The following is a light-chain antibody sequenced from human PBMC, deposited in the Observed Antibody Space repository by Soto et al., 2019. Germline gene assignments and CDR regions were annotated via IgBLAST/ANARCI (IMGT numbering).Light chain of an antibody. V-gene: IGLV2-8*01. CDR2: EVN. Sequence: QSVLTQPPSASGSPGQSVTISCSGTSSDVGGYDFVSWYQQYPGKAPRLMIYEVNKRPSGVPDRFSGSKSGNTASLSVSGLQAEDEADYYCSSYAGFNTVVFGGGTKLTVL. CDR1: SSDVGGYDF. J-gene: IGLJ2*01. CDR3: SSYAGFNTVV.